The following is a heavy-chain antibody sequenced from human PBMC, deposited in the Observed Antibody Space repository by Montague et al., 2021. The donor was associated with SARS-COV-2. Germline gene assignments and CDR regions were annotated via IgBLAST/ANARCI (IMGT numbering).Heavy chain of an antibody. J-gene: IGHJ6*03. D-gene: IGHD3-9*01. CDR3: AGDQPHYDILHGYYKDYYYMDV. CDR2: SSYT. Sequence: SSYTNYADSVKGRFTISRDNAKNSLYLQMNSLRSEDTAVYYCAGDQPHYDILHGYYKDYYYMDVWCKGTTVTVSS. V-gene: IGHV3-11*06.